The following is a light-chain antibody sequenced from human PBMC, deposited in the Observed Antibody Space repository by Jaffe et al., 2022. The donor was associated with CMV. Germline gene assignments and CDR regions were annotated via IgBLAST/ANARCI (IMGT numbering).Light chain of an antibody. CDR3: QHLGET. J-gene: IGKJ1*01. V-gene: IGKV1-5*03. CDR2: KAS. Sequence: DIQMTQSPSTLSASVGDRVTITCRASQSISSWLAWYQQKPGKAPKLLIYKASSLESGVPSRFSGSGSGTEFTLTISSLQPDDFATYYCQHLGETFGQGTKVEIK. CDR1: QSISSW.